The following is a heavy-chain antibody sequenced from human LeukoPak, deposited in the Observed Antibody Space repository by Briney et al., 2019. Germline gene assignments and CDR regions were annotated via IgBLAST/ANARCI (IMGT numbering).Heavy chain of an antibody. Sequence: PSETLSLTCTVSGGSISGSSYYCYWIRQPPGKGLEWVGSIYYNGNTHYNPSLKSRVTISADTSKTQFYLNLTSVTAADTAVYYCARVPRSYYYYYYMDVWGKGTTVTVSS. CDR2: IYYNGNT. V-gene: IGHV4-39*07. J-gene: IGHJ6*03. CDR3: ARVPRSYYYYYYMDV. CDR1: GGSISGSSYY.